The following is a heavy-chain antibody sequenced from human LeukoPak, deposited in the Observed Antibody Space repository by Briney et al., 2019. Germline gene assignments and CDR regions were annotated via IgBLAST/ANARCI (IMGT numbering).Heavy chain of an antibody. CDR1: GYSFTSYW. CDR2: ISPGDSDT. V-gene: IGHV5-51*01. Sequence: GESLKISCKGSGYSFTSYWIGWVRQMPGKGLEWMGLISPGDSDTRYSPSFQGQVTISADKSISTAYLQWSSLKASDTAMYYCARSPFTMVRGVIRAWFDPWGQGTLVTVSS. J-gene: IGHJ5*02. CDR3: ARSPFTMVRGVIRAWFDP. D-gene: IGHD3-10*01.